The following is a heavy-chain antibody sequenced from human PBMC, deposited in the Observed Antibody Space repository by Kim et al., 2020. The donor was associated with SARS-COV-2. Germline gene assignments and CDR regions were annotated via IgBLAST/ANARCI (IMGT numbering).Heavy chain of an antibody. CDR3: ASETGVRAAMVLWFTYY. J-gene: IGHJ6*01. Sequence: GGSLRLSCAPSGFTFSTYNMHWVRQAPGKGLEWVSYINSSSSSKYYAASVKGRFTISNNNAKNSLYLILNSLRDEDAAVYYCASETGVRAAMVLWFTYY. CDR1: GFTFSTYN. V-gene: IGHV3-48*02. CDR2: INSSSSSK. D-gene: IGHD2-2*01.